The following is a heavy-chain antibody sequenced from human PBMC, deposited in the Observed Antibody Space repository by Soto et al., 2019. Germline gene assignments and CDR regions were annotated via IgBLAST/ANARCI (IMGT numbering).Heavy chain of an antibody. CDR1: GFTFSSYG. CDR2: ISYDGSNK. D-gene: IGHD6-19*01. J-gene: IGHJ4*02. V-gene: IGHV3-30*18. Sequence: GGSLRLSCAASGFTFSSYGMHWVRQAPGKGLEWVAVISYDGSNKYYADSVKGRFTISRDNSKNTLYLQMNSLRAEDTAVYYCAKIGEQWLVTWGYYFDYWGQGTLVTVSS. CDR3: AKIGEQWLVTWGYYFDY.